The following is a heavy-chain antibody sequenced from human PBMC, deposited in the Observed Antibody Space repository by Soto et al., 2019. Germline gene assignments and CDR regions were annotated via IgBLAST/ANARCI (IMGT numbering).Heavy chain of an antibody. D-gene: IGHD3-3*01. J-gene: IGHJ5*01. V-gene: IGHV4-31*03. Sequence: SETLSLTCNVSGDSISSGRYYWSWIRQHPEKGLEWIGYIYYSGTAQYSPSFKSRITMSVDTSKSQFSLKMTSLTAADTAIYYCARGFSKDFDW. CDR2: IYYSGTA. CDR3: ARGFSKDFDW. CDR1: GDSISSGRYY.